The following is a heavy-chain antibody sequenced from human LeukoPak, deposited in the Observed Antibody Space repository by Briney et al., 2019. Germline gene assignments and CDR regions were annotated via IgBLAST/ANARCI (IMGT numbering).Heavy chain of an antibody. D-gene: IGHD2-2*01. CDR2: IKQDVSEK. CDR3: AREYSSSWFGY. CDR1: GFTFTSHW. J-gene: IGHJ4*02. V-gene: IGHV3-7*04. Sequence: GGSLRLSCAASGFTFTSHWMSWVRQAPGKGLEWVANIKQDVSEKYYVDSVKGRFTISRDNAKNSLYLQMNSLRAEDTATYYCAREYSSSWFGYWGQGTLVTVSS.